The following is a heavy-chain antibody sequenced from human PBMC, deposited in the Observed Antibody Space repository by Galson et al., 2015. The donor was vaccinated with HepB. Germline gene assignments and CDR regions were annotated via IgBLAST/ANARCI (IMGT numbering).Heavy chain of an antibody. CDR1: GFTVSSNY. J-gene: IGHJ4*02. CDR2: IYGGGST. CDR3: ARQVWNTVTTHYFDY. V-gene: IGHV3-53*01. Sequence: SLRLSCAASGFTVSSNYMSWVRQAPGKGLECVAVIYGGGSTYYADSVKGRFTNSRDNSKNTLYLQMNSLRAEDTAVYYCARQVWNTVTTHYFDYWGQGTLVTVSS. D-gene: IGHD4-17*01.